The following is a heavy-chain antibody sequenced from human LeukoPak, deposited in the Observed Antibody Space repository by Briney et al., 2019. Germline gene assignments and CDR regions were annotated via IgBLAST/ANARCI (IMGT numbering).Heavy chain of an antibody. J-gene: IGHJ4*02. V-gene: IGHV1-2*02. CDR2: INPNSGGT. D-gene: IGHD6-13*01. CDR3: ARSYSSSWYGDFDY. Sequence: RASVKVSCKASGYSFTGYYMHWVRQAPGQGLEWMGWINPNSGGTNYAQKFQGRVTMTRDTSISTAYMELSRLRSDDTAVYYCARSYSSSWYGDFDYWGQGTLVTVSS. CDR1: GYSFTGYY.